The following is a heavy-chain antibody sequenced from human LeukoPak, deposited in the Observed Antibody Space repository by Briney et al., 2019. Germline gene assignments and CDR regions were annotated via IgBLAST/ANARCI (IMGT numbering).Heavy chain of an antibody. Sequence: GGSLRLSCAASGFTFSSYSMNWVRQAPGKGLEWVSSIGSSSSYIYYADSVKGRFTISRDNAKNSLYLQMNSLRAEDTAVYYCASGYNWNSNWFDPWGQGTLVTVSS. CDR1: GFTFSSYS. V-gene: IGHV3-21*01. CDR2: IGSSSSYI. CDR3: ASGYNWNSNWFDP. D-gene: IGHD1-7*01. J-gene: IGHJ5*02.